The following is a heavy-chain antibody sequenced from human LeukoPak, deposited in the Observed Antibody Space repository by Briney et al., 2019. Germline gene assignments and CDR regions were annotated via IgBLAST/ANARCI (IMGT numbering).Heavy chain of an antibody. CDR3: ARVRTAPRFDY. V-gene: IGHV1-2*02. J-gene: IGHJ4*02. D-gene: IGHD1-1*01. CDR2: INPNSGGT. CDR1: GYTFTGYY. Sequence: ASVKVSCKASGYTFTGYYMHWVRQAPGQGLEWMGWINPNSGGTNYALKFQGRATMTRDTSISTAYMELSRLRSDDTAVYYCARVRTAPRFDYWGQGTLVTVSS.